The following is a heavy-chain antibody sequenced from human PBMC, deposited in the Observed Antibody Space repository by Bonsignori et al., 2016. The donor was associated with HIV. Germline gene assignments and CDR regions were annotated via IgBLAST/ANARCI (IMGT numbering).Heavy chain of an antibody. D-gene: IGHD2-2*01. V-gene: IGHV4-34*01. CDR2: INHSGST. CDR3: ARRPGTTTSCSNFDY. J-gene: IGHJ4*02. Sequence: SETLSLTCAVYGGSFSGYYWSWIRQPPGKGLEWIGEINHSGSTNYNPSLKSRVTISVDTSKNQFSLKLSSVTAADTAVYYCARRPGTTTSCSNFDYWGQGTLVTVSS. CDR1: GGSFSGYY.